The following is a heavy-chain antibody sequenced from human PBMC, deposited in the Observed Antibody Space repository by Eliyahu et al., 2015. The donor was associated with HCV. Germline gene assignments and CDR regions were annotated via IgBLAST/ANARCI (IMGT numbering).Heavy chain of an antibody. CDR1: GGPITTYS. J-gene: IGHJ5*02. D-gene: IGHD6-19*01. Sequence: QVQLQESGPGLVKPSETLSLTCTVSGGPITTYSWSXIRQPPGKGLEWIGYIHYSGXTNYNPPLKSRVTISVDTSKNQFSLNLTSVTAADTAMYYCASGGGGIAVTGTGGWFDPWGQGTLVTVSS. V-gene: IGHV4-59*01. CDR2: IHYSGXT. CDR3: ASGGGGIAVTGTGGWFDP.